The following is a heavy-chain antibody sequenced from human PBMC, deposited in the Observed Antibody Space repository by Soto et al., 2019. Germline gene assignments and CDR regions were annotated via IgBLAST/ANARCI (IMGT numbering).Heavy chain of an antibody. D-gene: IGHD6-19*01. CDR3: SRHIAVPRTRGFDY. Sequence: QVHLQESGPGLVKPSGTLSLTCAVSGGSITTNWWSWVRQPPGKGLEWIGEIYHSGTTNYNPSLRGRVTISVDKTNNHFSLNLNSVTSADSAIYYCSRHIAVPRTRGFDYWGQGNLVTFSS. CDR1: GGSITTNW. V-gene: IGHV4-4*02. CDR2: IYHSGTT. J-gene: IGHJ4*02.